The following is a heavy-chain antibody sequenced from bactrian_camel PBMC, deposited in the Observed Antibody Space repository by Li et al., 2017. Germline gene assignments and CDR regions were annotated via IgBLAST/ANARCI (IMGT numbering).Heavy chain of an antibody. D-gene: IGHD8*01. V-gene: IGHV3S53*01. CDR1: GIDHHAC. J-gene: IGHJ4*01. CDR3: AAEGCGGGAAWNVAQAYNH. Sequence: HVQLVESGGGSVQAGGSLTLSCAVSGIDHHACMAWFRQALGKEREGVASIAGGGNPAYADSVKGRFTIFRDRAENTLHLRMINLKPEDTAMYYCAAEGCGGGAAWNVAQAYNHWGRGTQVTVS. CDR2: IAGGGNP.